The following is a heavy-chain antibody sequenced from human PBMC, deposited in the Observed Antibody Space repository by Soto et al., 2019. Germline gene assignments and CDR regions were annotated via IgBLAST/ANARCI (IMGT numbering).Heavy chain of an antibody. V-gene: IGHV4-31*03. CDR2: NYYSGST. Sequence: QVQLQESGPGLVKPSQTLSLTCTVSGGSISSGNYYWSWIRQHPGKGLEWIGYNYYSGSTYYNPSLKSRVTISVDTSKNQFSLKLSSVTAADTAVYYCARDWQRYCSGGSCYSFDSWGQGTLVTVSS. CDR1: GGSISSGNYY. J-gene: IGHJ5*01. CDR3: ARDWQRYCSGGSCYSFDS. D-gene: IGHD2-15*01.